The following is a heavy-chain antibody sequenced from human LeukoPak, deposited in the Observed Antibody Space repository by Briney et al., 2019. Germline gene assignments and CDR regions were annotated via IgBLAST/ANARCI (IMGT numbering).Heavy chain of an antibody. CDR1: GYTFTGYY. CDR2: INTNSGGT. J-gene: IGHJ5*02. D-gene: IGHD3-16*01. Sequence: ASVTVSCKASGYTFTGYYMHWVRQAPGQGLEWVGWINTNSGGTNYAQKFQGWVTMTRDTSISTAYMELSRLRSDDTGVYYCARGGFTFGGVISGEGLNWFDPWGQGTLVTVSS. V-gene: IGHV1-2*04. CDR3: ARGGFTFGGVISGEGLNWFDP.